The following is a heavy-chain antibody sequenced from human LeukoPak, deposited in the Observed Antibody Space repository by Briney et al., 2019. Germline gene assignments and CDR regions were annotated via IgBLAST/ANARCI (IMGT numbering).Heavy chain of an antibody. CDR3: ARAPKRRDAHNYEFES. V-gene: IGHV4-59*01. Sequence: SETLSLTCTVSGGSISNYYWNWIRQPPGKGLEWIAYIYNSGDVNYNPSLKSRVTLSLDTAKNRSSLSLRSVTAADTAVYYCARAPKRRDAHNYEFESWGQGTLVTVSS. J-gene: IGHJ1*01. CDR1: GGSISNYY. CDR2: IYNSGDV. D-gene: IGHD5-24*01.